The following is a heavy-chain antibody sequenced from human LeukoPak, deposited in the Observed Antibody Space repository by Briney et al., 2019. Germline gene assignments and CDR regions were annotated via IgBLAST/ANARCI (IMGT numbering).Heavy chain of an antibody. D-gene: IGHD5-18*01. CDR1: GFTFSSYA. CDR2: ISGSGGST. J-gene: IGHJ4*02. V-gene: IGHV3-23*01. Sequence: GGSLRLSCAASGFTFSSYAMSWVRQAPGKGLEWVSAISGSGGSTYYADSVKGRFTISRDNSKNTLYLQMNSLRAEDTAVYYCAKDPHTAMVPEAYFDYWGQGTLVTVSS. CDR3: AKDPHTAMVPEAYFDY.